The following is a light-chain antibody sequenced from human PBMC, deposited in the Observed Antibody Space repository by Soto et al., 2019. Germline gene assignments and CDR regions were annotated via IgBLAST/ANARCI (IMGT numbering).Light chain of an antibody. CDR2: DAS. Sequence: EIVLTQSPATLSLSPGERATLSCRASQSVSNYLAWYQQKRGQAPRLLIYDASNRATGIPARFSGSGSGTDFTLTISSLEAEDFAVYYCQQRRNWEGLTFGGGTKVEL. CDR3: QQRRNWEGLT. V-gene: IGKV3-11*01. CDR1: QSVSNY. J-gene: IGKJ4*01.